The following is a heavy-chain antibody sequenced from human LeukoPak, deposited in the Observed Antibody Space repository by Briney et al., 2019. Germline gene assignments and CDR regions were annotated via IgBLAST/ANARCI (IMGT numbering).Heavy chain of an antibody. CDR2: IDEHGTTI. CDR1: GFTFSRYW. J-gene: IGHJ4*02. V-gene: IGHV3-74*01. D-gene: IGHD3-10*01. Sequence: PGESLRLSCAASGFTFSRYWMHWARQAPGEGLVWVSRIDEHGTTIDYADSVRDRFTISRDNAKNTLYLHMNSLRAEDTAMYYCARDVGGAGSHWGQGSLVTVSS. CDR3: ARDVGGAGSH.